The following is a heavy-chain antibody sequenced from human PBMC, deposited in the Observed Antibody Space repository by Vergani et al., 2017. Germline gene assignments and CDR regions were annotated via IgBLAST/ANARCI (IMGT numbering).Heavy chain of an antibody. J-gene: IGHJ6*02. Sequence: EVQLLESGGDFVQPGGSLRLSCAASGFTFNHYAMNWVRQAPGKGLEWVSGISGSGGSTYYAGSVKGRFTISRDSSKNTLYLQMNSLSAGDTAVYYCAKANPRNSGYDYLYDDNAMDVWGQGTTVTVSS. V-gene: IGHV3-23*01. CDR1: GFTFNHYA. CDR3: AKANPRNSGYDYLYDDNAMDV. CDR2: ISGSGGST. D-gene: IGHD5-12*01.